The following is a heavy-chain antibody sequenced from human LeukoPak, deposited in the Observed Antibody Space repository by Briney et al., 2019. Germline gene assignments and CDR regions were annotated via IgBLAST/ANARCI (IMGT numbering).Heavy chain of an antibody. CDR2: INHSGSV. D-gene: IGHD2-15*01. Sequence: SETLSLTCDVYGVSFIADYWRWIRQPPGKGLEWIGDINHSGSVSYNASLKSRATISVYTPKNQVSLTLRSVTAADTAVYYCARGLYRKEYWGQGTLLTVSS. CDR3: ARGLYRKEY. J-gene: IGHJ4*02. CDR1: GVSFIADY. V-gene: IGHV4-34*01.